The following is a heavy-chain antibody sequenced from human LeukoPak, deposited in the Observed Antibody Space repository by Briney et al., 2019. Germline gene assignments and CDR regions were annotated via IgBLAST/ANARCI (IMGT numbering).Heavy chain of an antibody. CDR2: IIPILGIA. J-gene: IGHJ4*02. V-gene: IGHV1-69*04. Sequence: SVKVSCKASGGTFSSYAISWVRQAPGQGLEWMGRIIPILGIANYAQKFQGRVTITADKSTSTAYMELSRMNSEDTAVYYCAYVSAGRDGYNDFDNWGKGTVVTVS. D-gene: IGHD5-24*01. CDR1: GGTFSSYA. CDR3: AYVSAGRDGYNDFDN.